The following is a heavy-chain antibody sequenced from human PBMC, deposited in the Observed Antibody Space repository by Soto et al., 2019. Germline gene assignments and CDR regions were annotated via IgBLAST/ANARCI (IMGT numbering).Heavy chain of an antibody. J-gene: IGHJ4*02. D-gene: IGHD1-26*01. CDR1: GYTFTTCD. CDR2: MNPSTGKT. Sequence: GASVKVSCTASGYTFTTCDIHWVRQAPGRGLEWMGWMNPSTGKTGNAQRFQGRVTMTRDTSISTAYMEVSSLRSEDTGVYYCVRRKERSGPHYFDAWGQGTLVTVSS. CDR3: VRRKERSGPHYFDA. V-gene: IGHV1-8*02.